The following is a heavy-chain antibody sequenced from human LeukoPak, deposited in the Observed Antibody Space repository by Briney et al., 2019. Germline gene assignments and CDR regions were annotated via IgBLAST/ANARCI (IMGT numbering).Heavy chain of an antibody. CDR2: IYYSGST. D-gene: IGHD2-15*01. V-gene: IGHV4-59*11. CDR3: ARVASGLDYYMDV. CDR1: GGSISSHY. Sequence: PSETLSLTCTVSGGSISSHYWSWIRQPPGKGLEWIGYIYYSGSTNYNPSLKSRVTISVDTSKNQFSLKLSSVTAADTAVYYCARVASGLDYYMDVWGKGTTVTVSS. J-gene: IGHJ6*03.